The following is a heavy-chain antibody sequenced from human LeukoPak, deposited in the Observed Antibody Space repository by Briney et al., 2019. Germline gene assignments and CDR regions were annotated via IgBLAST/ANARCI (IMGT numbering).Heavy chain of an antibody. CDR1: VGSISSGGYY. V-gene: IGHV4-61*08. CDR2: IYYSGST. CDR3: ARGDDSSGWYDHFDY. D-gene: IGHD6-19*01. J-gene: IGHJ4*02. Sequence: SETLSLTCTVSVGSISSGGYYWTGIRQPPGKGLEWIGYIYYSGSTNYNPSLKSRVTISVDTSKNQFSLKLSSVAAADTAVYYCARGDDSSGWYDHFDYWGQGTLVTVSS.